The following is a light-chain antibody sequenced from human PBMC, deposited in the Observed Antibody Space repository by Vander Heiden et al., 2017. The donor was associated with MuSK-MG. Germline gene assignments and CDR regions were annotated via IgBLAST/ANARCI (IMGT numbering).Light chain of an antibody. Sequence: DIQMTQSPSSLSASVGDRVTITCRASQSISSYLNWYQQKPGKAPKLLIYAASSLQSGVPSRFSGSGSGTDFTLTISRLQPEDFATYYCQQSDSTPQTFGQGTKVELK. CDR3: QQSDSTPQT. CDR1: QSISSY. J-gene: IGKJ1*01. CDR2: AAS. V-gene: IGKV1-39*01.